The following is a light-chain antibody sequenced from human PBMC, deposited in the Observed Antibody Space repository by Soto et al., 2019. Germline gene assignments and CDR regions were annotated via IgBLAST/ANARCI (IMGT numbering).Light chain of an antibody. CDR3: QQANSFPIT. J-gene: IGKJ5*01. V-gene: IGKV1D-12*01. Sequence: DPQMTQSPSYVSASVGDRFTVTGRASQDISNSLAWYQQKPGKAPKVLIYFASSLQSGVPSRLRGSGSGTYFTITINSMKNEDFATYYCQQANSFPITFGQGTRLEIK. CDR2: FAS. CDR1: QDISNS.